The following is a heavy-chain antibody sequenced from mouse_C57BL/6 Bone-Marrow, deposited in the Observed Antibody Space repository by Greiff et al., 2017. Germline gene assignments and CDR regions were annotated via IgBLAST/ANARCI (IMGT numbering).Heavy chain of an antibody. CDR1: GFNIKDDY. J-gene: IGHJ3*01. CDR3: TTDWDWFAY. Sequence: EVKVVESGAELVRPGASVKLSCTASGFNIKDDYMHWVKQRPEQGLEWIGWIDPENGDTEYASKFQGKATITADTSSNTAYLQLSRLTSEDTAVYYCTTDWDWFAYWGQGTLVTVSA. CDR2: IDPENGDT. V-gene: IGHV14-4*01. D-gene: IGHD4-1*01.